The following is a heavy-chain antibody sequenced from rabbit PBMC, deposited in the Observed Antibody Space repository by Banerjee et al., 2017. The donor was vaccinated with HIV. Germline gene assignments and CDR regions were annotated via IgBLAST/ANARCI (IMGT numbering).Heavy chain of an antibody. CDR3: TRDFTGVIGWNFNL. CDR2: INSSSRNV. CDR1: GFSFSNKYV. Sequence: QEQLEESGGDLVKPEGSLTITCTASGFSFSNKYVMCWVRQAPGKGLEWIGCINSSSRNVVYASWATGRFTISGPSSTTVTLQMTSLTAADTATYFCTRDFTGVIGWNFNLWGPGTLVTVS. D-gene: IGHD7-1*01. V-gene: IGHV1S45*01. J-gene: IGHJ4*01.